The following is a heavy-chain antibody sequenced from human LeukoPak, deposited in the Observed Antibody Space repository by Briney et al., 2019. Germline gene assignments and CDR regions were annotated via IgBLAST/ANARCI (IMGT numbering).Heavy chain of an antibody. CDR3: ARCSGWAFKN. D-gene: IGHD6-19*01. J-gene: IGHJ4*02. CDR1: GFTFTSYW. Sequence: GGSLRLSCAASGFTFTSYWMTWVRQAPGKGLEWLTNINEDGSVKHYVDSVRGRFTISRDNTKSSLYLQMDSLRAEDTAIYYCARCSGWAFKNWGQGTLVTVSS. V-gene: IGHV3-7*01. CDR2: INEDGSVK.